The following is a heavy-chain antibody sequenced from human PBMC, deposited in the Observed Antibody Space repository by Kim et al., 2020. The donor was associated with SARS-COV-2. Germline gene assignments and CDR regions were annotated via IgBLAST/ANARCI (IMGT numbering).Heavy chain of an antibody. D-gene: IGHD6-19*01. V-gene: IGHV3-48*02. CDR3: ARVGTSGWTPDY. CDR1: GFTFSSYS. J-gene: IGHJ4*02. CDR2: ISSSSRNI. Sequence: GGSLRLSCAASGFTFSSYSINWVRQAPGKRLEWVSYISSSSRNIFYADSVKGRFTISRDNAKNSVYLHMNSLRDEDTAVYYCARVGTSGWTPDYWGQGTLVTVSS.